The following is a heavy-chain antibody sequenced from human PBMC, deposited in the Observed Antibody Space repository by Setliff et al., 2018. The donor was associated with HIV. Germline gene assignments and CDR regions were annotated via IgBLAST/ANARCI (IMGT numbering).Heavy chain of an antibody. D-gene: IGHD3-22*01. V-gene: IGHV1-8*02. CDR1: GYTFTGYY. J-gene: IGHJ6*03. Sequence: GASVKVSCKASGYTFTGYYMHWVRQAPGQGLEWMGWINPNSGNTGYAQKFQGRVTMTRDTSISTAYMELNNLKFEDTAVYYCARARRDSYDRGRRNHYYIDVWGKGTTVTV. CDR2: INPNSGNT. CDR3: ARARRDSYDRGRRNHYYIDV.